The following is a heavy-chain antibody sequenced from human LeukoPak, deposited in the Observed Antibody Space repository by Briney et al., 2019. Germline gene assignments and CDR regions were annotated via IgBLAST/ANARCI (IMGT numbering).Heavy chain of an antibody. CDR1: GGTFSSYA. D-gene: IGHD1-14*01. V-gene: IGHV1-69*01. J-gene: IGHJ6*03. CDR2: IIPIFGTA. CDR3: ARGVGNYYYYMGV. Sequence: ASVKVSCKASGGTFSSYAISWVRQAPGQGLEWMGGIIPIFGTANYAQKFQGRVTITADESTSTAYMELSSLRSEGTAVYYCARGVGNYYYYMGVWGKGTTVTVSS.